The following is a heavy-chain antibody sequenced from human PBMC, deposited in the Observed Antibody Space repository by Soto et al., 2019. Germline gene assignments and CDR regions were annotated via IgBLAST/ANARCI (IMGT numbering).Heavy chain of an antibody. CDR1: GGSISSYY. Sequence: SETLSLTCTVSGGSISSYYWSWIRQPPGKGLEWIGYIYCSGSTNYNPSLKSRVTISVDTSKNQFSLKLSSVTAADTAVYYCARQGYDSSGYYYVSNYFDYWGQGTLVTVSS. J-gene: IGHJ4*02. CDR2: IYCSGST. CDR3: ARQGYDSSGYYYVSNYFDY. V-gene: IGHV4-59*01. D-gene: IGHD3-22*01.